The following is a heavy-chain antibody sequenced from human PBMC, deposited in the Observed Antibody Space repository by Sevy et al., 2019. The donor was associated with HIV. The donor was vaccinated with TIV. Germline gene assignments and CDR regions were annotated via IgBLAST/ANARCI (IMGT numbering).Heavy chain of an antibody. CDR3: ARVSPGIAAARGLDV. CDR2: SYGSENT. J-gene: IGHJ6*02. V-gene: IGHV3-53*01. Sequence: GGSLRLSCLASEFTVSDNYMSWVRQAPGKGLEWVSVSYGSENTFFAESVKGRFSSSSDYSRNRFYLEMNSVTIEETAVYYCARVSPGIAAARGLDVWGQGTTVTVSS. CDR1: EFTVSDNY. D-gene: IGHD6-13*01.